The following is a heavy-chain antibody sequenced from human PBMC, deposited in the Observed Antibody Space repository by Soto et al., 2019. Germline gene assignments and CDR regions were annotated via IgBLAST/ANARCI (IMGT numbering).Heavy chain of an antibody. CDR3: ARGALGYCSGGSCYLSWFDP. J-gene: IGHJ5*02. D-gene: IGHD2-15*01. CDR1: GGTFSSYA. V-gene: IGHV1-69*06. CDR2: IIPIFGTA. Sequence: QVQLVQSGAEVKKPGSSVKVSCKASGGTFSSYAISWVRQAPGQGLEWMGGIIPIFGTANYAQKFQGRVTITADKSTCTAYMELSSLRSEDTAVYYCARGALGYCSGGSCYLSWFDPWGQGTLVTVSS.